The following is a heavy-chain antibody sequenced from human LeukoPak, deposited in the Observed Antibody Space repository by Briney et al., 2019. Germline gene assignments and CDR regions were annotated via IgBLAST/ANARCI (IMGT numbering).Heavy chain of an antibody. CDR2: INHSGST. V-gene: IGHV4-34*01. J-gene: IGHJ4*02. CDR1: GGSFSGYY. D-gene: IGHD4-17*01. Sequence: SETLSLTCAVYGGSFSGYYWSWIRQPPGKGLEWIGEINHSGSTNYNPSLKSRVTISVDTSKNQFSLKLSSVAAADTAVYYCARDYGDYGYYFDYWGQGTLVTVSS. CDR3: ARDYGDYGYYFDY.